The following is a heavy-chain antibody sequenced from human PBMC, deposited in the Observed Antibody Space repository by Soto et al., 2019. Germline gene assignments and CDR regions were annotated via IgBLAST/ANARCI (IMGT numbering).Heavy chain of an antibody. CDR1: GGSVSSGSYY. CDR3: ARGDDTAMVMENWFDP. CDR2: IYYSGST. J-gene: IGHJ5*02. V-gene: IGHV4-61*01. Sequence: SETLSLTCTVSGGSVSSGSYYWSWIRQPPGKGLEWIGYIYYSGSTNYNPSLKSRVTISVDTSKNQFSLKLSSVTAADTAVYYCARGDDTAMVMENWFDPWGQGTPFAVSS. D-gene: IGHD5-18*01.